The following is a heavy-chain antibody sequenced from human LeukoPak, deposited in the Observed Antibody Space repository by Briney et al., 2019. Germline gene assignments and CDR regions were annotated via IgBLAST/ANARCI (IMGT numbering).Heavy chain of an antibody. CDR3: TTRGGESSPLRY. CDR2: INPSSGVT. Sequence: ASVKVSCKASGYTFTGYSIQWVRQAPGQGLEWMGRINPSSGVTHYAQKFQDSVTLTRDTSISTAYLEVNTLRSDDTAVYYCTTRGGESSPLRYWAQGTLVTVSS. D-gene: IGHD3-10*01. CDR1: GYTFTGYS. V-gene: IGHV1-2*06. J-gene: IGHJ4*02.